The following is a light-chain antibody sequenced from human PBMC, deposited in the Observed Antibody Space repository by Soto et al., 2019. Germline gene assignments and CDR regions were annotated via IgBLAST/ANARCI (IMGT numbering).Light chain of an antibody. Sequence: SVLTQPASFSGAPGQSITISCTGTSSDVGGFNSVSWYQLRPGTAPKLILYDVVDRPSGVSYRFSGSKSGNTASLTISGLQAADEADYFCSSYTSTMTNVFGSGTKVTV. V-gene: IGLV2-14*03. J-gene: IGLJ1*01. CDR1: SSDVGGFNS. CDR3: SSYTSTMTNV. CDR2: DVV.